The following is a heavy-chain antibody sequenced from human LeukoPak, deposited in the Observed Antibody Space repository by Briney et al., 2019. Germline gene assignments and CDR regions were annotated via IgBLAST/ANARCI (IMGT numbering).Heavy chain of an antibody. CDR2: NNFAGRG. CDR1: GGSIHTYN. V-gene: IGHV4-4*07. CDR3: ARDRQHSYGSDLDH. D-gene: IGHD5-18*01. Sequence: PSETLSLTCTVSGGSIHTYNWMWIRQPAGKGLEFIGRNNFAGRGYYSPSLKSRVTISVDSPRNQFSLELTPVTAADTAVCYCARDRQHSYGSDLDHWGQGILVTVSS. J-gene: IGHJ4*02.